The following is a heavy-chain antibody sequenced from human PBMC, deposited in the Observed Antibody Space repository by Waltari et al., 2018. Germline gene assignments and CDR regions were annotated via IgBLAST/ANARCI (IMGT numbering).Heavy chain of an antibody. Sequence: QVQLVQSGAEVKKPGASVKVSCKASGYTFTSYGISWVRQASGQGLEWMGWISAYNGNTNYAQKLQGRVTMTTDTSTSTAYMELRSLRSDDTAVYFCARDRSGGYYDSSGYLDYWGQGTLVTVSS. V-gene: IGHV1-18*01. CDR1: GYTFTSYG. CDR2: ISAYNGNT. J-gene: IGHJ4*02. CDR3: ARDRSGGYYDSSGYLDY. D-gene: IGHD3-22*01.